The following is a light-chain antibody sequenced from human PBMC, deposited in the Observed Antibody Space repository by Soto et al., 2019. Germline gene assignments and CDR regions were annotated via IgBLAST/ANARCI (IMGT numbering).Light chain of an antibody. V-gene: IGKV1-39*01. CDR2: AAS. Sequence: DIQMTQSPSSLSASVGDRVTIACRASQSISSFLSWYQQKPGKAPKLLIYAASSLQSGVPSRFSGSGSGTDVTLTISSLQPEDFAPYYCQQSYSTPRTFGQGTKLEIK. J-gene: IGKJ2*01. CDR1: QSISSF. CDR3: QQSYSTPRT.